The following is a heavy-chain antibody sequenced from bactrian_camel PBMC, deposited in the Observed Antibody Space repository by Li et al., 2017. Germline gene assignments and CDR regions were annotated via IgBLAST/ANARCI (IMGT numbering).Heavy chain of an antibody. Sequence: HVQLVESGGGSVQAGGSLRLSCVASGATYNMNCMAWFRQAAGKEREGVAAIATDSDSTTYGDSILGRFTISRDNAKSTLYLRMNSLKPEDTAMYYCARNPLTSCARSQWNSWGQGTQVTVS. J-gene: IGHJ4*01. CDR2: IATDSDST. CDR1: GATYNMNC. CDR3: ARNPLTSCARSQWNS. V-gene: IGHV3S54*01.